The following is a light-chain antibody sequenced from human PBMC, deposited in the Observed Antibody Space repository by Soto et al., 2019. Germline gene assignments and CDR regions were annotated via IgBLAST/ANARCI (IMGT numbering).Light chain of an antibody. Sequence: DIQLTQSSSFLSASVGDRVTITCRASQGIGTYVAWYQQKPGTAPNLLIYAASTLQSGVPSRFSVSGSGTDFTLTISSLQPEDCANYYCEQVNNHPLTFGGGTKVESK. V-gene: IGKV1-9*01. CDR3: EQVNNHPLT. J-gene: IGKJ4*01. CDR2: AAS. CDR1: QGIGTY.